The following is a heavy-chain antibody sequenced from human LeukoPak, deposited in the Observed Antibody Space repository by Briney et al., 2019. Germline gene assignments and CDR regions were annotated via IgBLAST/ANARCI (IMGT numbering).Heavy chain of an antibody. CDR2: ISYDGSNK. CDR3: ARDQSAAADDNWFDP. CDR1: GFTFSSYA. D-gene: IGHD6-13*01. Sequence: GGSLRLSCAASGFTFSSYAMHWVRQAPGMGLEWVAVISYDGSNKYYADSVKGRFTISRDNSKNTLYLQMNSLRAEDTAVYYCARDQSAAADDNWFDPWGQGTLVTVSS. V-gene: IGHV3-30-3*01. J-gene: IGHJ5*02.